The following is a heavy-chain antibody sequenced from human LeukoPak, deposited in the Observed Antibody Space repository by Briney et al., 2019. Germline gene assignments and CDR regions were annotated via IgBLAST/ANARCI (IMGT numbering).Heavy chain of an antibody. CDR3: ARGAPDYYGSGSYYYYYYGMDV. J-gene: IGHJ6*04. V-gene: IGHV3-30-3*01. CDR2: ISYDGSNK. D-gene: IGHD3-10*01. CDR1: GFTFSSYA. Sequence: GRSLRLSCAASGFTFSSYAMHWVRQAPGQGLEWVAVISYDGSNKYYADSVKGRFTISRDNSENTLYLQMNSLRAEDTAVYYCARGAPDYYGSGSYYYYYYGMDVWGKGTTVTVSS.